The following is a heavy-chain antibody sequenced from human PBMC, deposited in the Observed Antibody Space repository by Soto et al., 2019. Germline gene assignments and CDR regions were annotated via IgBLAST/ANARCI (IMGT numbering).Heavy chain of an antibody. J-gene: IGHJ3*01. D-gene: IGHD3-10*01. V-gene: IGHV3-33*01. CDR2: IWYDGSKN. CDR1: GFTFSSYG. CDR3: ARWFGDLGAFDV. Sequence: QVQLVESGGGVVQTGRSLRLSCAASGFTFSSYGMHRVRQAPGKGLEWVTAIWYDGSKNSYAESVKGRFTISRDNSKNTLYRQMNSLRAEDTAVYYRARWFGDLGAFDVWGQGTMVTVS.